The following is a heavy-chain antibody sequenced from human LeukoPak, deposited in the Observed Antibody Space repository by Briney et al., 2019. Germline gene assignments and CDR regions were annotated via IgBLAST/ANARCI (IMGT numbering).Heavy chain of an antibody. J-gene: IGHJ4*02. CDR2: ISGSGGST. Sequence: GGSLRLSCAASGFTFSSYAMSWVRQAPGKGLDWVSAISGSGGSTYYADSVKGRFTISRDNSKNTLYLQMNSLRAEDTAVYYCAKVSAYGSGSYYLLDYWGQGTLVTVSS. CDR1: GFTFSSYA. D-gene: IGHD3-10*01. V-gene: IGHV3-23*01. CDR3: AKVSAYGSGSYYLLDY.